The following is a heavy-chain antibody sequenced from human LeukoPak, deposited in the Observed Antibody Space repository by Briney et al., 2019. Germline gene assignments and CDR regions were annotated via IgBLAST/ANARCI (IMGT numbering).Heavy chain of an antibody. CDR1: EFTFSNYG. CDR2: ISSTSSYI. V-gene: IGHV3-21*01. J-gene: IGHJ6*02. CDR3: AHSKTCYYDSSGYFCLYGMDG. D-gene: IGHD3-22*01. Sequence: PGGSLRLSCAASEFTFSNYGMNWVRQTPDKGLEWVASISSTSSYIYYTDSVRGRFTISRDNTKNSLYLQINSLRAEDTAVYYCAHSKTCYYDSSGYFCLYGMDGWGQGTTVTVSS.